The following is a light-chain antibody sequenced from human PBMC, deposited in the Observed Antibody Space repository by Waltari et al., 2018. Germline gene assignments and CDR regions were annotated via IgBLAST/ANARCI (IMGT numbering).Light chain of an antibody. Sequence: EIVLTQSPGILSLSPGERATLSCRTSQSVSRTLAWYQQKPGQAPKLLIYGASIRATGIPDRFTGSGSGTDFSLTISSLEPEDFAVYFCQHYVRLPATFGQGTKVEIK. J-gene: IGKJ1*01. CDR1: QSVSRT. CDR3: QHYVRLPAT. V-gene: IGKV3-20*01. CDR2: GAS.